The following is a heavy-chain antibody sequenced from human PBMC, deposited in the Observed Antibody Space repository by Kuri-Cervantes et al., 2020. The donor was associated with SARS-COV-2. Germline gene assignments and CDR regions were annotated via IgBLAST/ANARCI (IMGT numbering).Heavy chain of an antibody. CDR1: GYTFSDYY. V-gene: IGHV1-2*04. D-gene: IGHD3-10*01. CDR2: INPNSGCT. CDR3: ARGMVRGLIQSYYYGMDV. J-gene: IGHJ6*02. Sequence: SVNVSFKASGYTFSDYYMYWVRQAPGQGLEWMGWINPNSGCTNYAQKFQGWVTITRDTSSTGYMELSRLRSDDTAVYYCARGMVRGLIQSYYYGMDVWGQGTTVTVSS.